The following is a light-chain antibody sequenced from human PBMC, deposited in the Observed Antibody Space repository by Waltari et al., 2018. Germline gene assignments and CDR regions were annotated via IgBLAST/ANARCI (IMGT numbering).Light chain of an antibody. CDR2: DVS. V-gene: IGLV2-14*03. CDR3: SSYISSSTLEL. J-gene: IGLJ2*01. Sequence: QSALTQPASVSGPPGQSITISCPGTSSAVGAYNYVPCYQQHPGKAPKLMIYDVSNRPSGVSNRFSGSKSGNTASLTISGLQAEDEADYYCSSYISSSTLELFGGGTSLTVL. CDR1: SSAVGAYNY.